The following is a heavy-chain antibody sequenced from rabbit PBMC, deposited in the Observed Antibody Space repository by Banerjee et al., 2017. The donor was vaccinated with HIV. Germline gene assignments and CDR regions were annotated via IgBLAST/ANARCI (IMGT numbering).Heavy chain of an antibody. Sequence: QQQLEESGGGLVKPGASLTLTCKASGFSFSSSYEMCWVRQAPGKGLEWNGCIYAGSSDSTYYASWAKGRFTISSTSSTTVTLQMTSLTAADTATYFCARDLAGVIGWNFNFWGQGTLVTVS. J-gene: IGHJ3*01. CDR2: IYAGSSDST. V-gene: IGHV1S45*01. CDR3: ARDLAGVIGWNFNF. CDR1: GFSFSSSYE. D-gene: IGHD4-1*01.